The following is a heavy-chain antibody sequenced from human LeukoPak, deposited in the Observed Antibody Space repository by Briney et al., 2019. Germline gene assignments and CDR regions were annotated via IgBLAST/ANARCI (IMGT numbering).Heavy chain of an antibody. CDR3: AKERESYFEFDL. D-gene: IGHD1-26*01. Sequence: GGSLRLSCAASGFTFSSYWMHWVRQAPGKGLVWVSRINSDGSSTSYADSVKGRFTISRDNSRNTLYLQMNSLRAEDTAIYYCAKERESYFEFDLWGQGTLVTVSS. J-gene: IGHJ4*02. CDR1: GFTFSSYW. CDR2: INSDGSST. V-gene: IGHV3-74*01.